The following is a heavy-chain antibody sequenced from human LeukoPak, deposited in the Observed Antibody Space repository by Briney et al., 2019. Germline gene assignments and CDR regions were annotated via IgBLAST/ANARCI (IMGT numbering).Heavy chain of an antibody. CDR1: GGSFSGYY. CDR2: IYHSGST. Sequence: PSETLSLTCAVYGGSFSGYYWGWIRQSPGKGLEWIGSIYHSGSTYYNPSLQSRITISVDTSKNQFSLKLSSVTAADTAVYYCARVIRGAGGFTMVRGVITWFDYWGQGTLVTVSS. J-gene: IGHJ4*02. CDR3: ARVIRGAGGFTMVRGVITWFDY. D-gene: IGHD3-10*01. V-gene: IGHV4-34*01.